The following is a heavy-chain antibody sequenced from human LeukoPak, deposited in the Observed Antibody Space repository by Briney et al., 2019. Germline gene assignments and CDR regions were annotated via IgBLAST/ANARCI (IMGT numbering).Heavy chain of an antibody. CDR3: ARYRDDYGDLPDWYFDL. CDR2: IYYSGST. V-gene: IGHV4-59*08. J-gene: IGHJ2*01. CDR1: GGTISSYY. Sequence: SETLSLTCTVSGGTISSYYWSWIRQPPGKGLEWIGYIYYSGSTNYNPSLKSRVAISVDTSKNQFSLKLSSVTAADTAVYYCARYRDDYGDLPDWYFDLWGRGTLVTVSS. D-gene: IGHD4-17*01.